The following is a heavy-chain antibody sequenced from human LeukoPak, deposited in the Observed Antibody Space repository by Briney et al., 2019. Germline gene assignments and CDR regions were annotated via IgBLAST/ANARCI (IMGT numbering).Heavy chain of an antibody. V-gene: IGHV3-21*01. CDR3: ARTIVAVRSAHDYYDY. D-gene: IGHD3-22*01. CDR1: GFTFSSYS. CDR2: ISSSSSSI. Sequence: GGSLRLSCAASGFTFSSYSMNWVRQAPGKGLEWVSSISSSSSSIYYADSVKGRFTISRDNAKNSLYLQMNSLRAGDTAVYYCARTIVAVRSAHDYYDYWGQGTLVTVSS. J-gene: IGHJ4*02.